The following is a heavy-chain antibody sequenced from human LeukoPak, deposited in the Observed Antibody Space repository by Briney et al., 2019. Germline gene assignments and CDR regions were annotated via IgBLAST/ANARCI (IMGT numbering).Heavy chain of an antibody. CDR3: AGGVPAAPDDAFDI. CDR1: GGSISSGDYY. V-gene: IGHV4-30-4*08. CDR2: IYYSGST. D-gene: IGHD2-2*01. J-gene: IGHJ3*02. Sequence: PSETLSLTCTVSGGSISSGDYYWSWIRQPPGKGLEWIGYIYYSGSTYYNPSLKSRVTISVDTSKNQFSLKLSSVTAADTVVYYCAGGVPAAPDDAFDIWGQGTMVTVSS.